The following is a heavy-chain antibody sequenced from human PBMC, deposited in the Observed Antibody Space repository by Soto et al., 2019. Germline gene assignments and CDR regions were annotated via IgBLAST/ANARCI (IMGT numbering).Heavy chain of an antibody. CDR2: ISAYNGNT. D-gene: IGHD2-2*01. Sequence: ASVKVSCKASGYTFTSYGISWVRQAPGQGLEWMGWISAYNGNTNYAQKLQCRVTMTTDTSPSTAYMELRSLRSDDTAVYYPATIVAPAAIDWFDPWGQGTLVTVSS. V-gene: IGHV1-18*04. J-gene: IGHJ5*02. CDR3: ATIVAPAAIDWFDP. CDR1: GYTFTSYG.